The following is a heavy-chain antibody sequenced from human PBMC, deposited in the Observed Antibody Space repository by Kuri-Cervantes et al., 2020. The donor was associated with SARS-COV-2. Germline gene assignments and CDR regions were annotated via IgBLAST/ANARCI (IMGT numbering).Heavy chain of an antibody. D-gene: IGHD2-2*01. CDR1: GGSISSSSYY. CDR3: ARHYITRYFDL. J-gene: IGHJ2*01. V-gene: IGHV4-39*01. CDR2: IYYSGST. Sequence: SETLSLTCTVSGGSISSSSYYWGWIRQPPGKGLEWIGGIYYSGSTYYNPSLKSRVTISVDTSKNQFSLKLSSVTAADTAVYYCARHYITRYFDLWGRGTLVTVSS.